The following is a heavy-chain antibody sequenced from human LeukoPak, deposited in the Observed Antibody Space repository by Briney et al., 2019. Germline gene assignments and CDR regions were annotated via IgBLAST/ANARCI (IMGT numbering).Heavy chain of an antibody. CDR3: AKDFGPYYYDSSGSIDY. Sequence: GGSLRLSCAASGFTFDDYAMHWVRQAPGKGLEWVSGISWNSGSIGYADSVKGRFTISRDNAKNSLYLQMNSLRAEDTALYYCAKDFGPYYYDSSGSIDYWGQGTLVTVSS. J-gene: IGHJ4*02. CDR2: ISWNSGSI. V-gene: IGHV3-9*01. D-gene: IGHD3-22*01. CDR1: GFTFDDYA.